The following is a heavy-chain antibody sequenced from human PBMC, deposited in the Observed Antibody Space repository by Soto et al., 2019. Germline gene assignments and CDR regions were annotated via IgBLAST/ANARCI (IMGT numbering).Heavy chain of an antibody. J-gene: IGHJ5*02. V-gene: IGHV4-30-2*01. Sequence: TRSLTCSFSGDSSSTSTYSWSWIRQPPGKALEWVGFIYHSGVTSYNPSLKSRVSISLDMSNSQCTLNLRSVTAADTAVYYCAGMPYTSGLRFDPWGPGTLVTVSS. D-gene: IGHD6-19*01. CDR1: GDSSSTSTYS. CDR3: AGMPYTSGLRFDP. CDR2: IYHSGVT.